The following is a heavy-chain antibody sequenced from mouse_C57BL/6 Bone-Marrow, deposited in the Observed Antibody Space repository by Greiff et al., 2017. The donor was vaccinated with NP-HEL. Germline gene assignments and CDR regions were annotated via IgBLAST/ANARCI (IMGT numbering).Heavy chain of an antibody. J-gene: IGHJ4*01. V-gene: IGHV5-9-1*02. Sequence: DVHLVESGEGLVKPGGSLKLSCAASGFTFSSYAMSWVRQTPEKRLEWVAYISSGGDYIYYADTVKGRFTISRDNARNTLYLQMSSLKSEDTAMYYCTRDLLLRRYAMDYWGQGTSVTVSS. CDR1: GFTFSSYA. CDR2: ISSGGDYI. D-gene: IGHD1-1*01. CDR3: TRDLLLRRYAMDY.